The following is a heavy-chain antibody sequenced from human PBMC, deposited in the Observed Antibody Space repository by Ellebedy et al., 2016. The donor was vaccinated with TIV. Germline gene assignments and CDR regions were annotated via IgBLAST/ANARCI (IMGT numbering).Heavy chain of an antibody. J-gene: IGHJ4*02. CDR2: IIPIFGTA. V-gene: IGHV1-69*13. CDR1: GGTFSSYA. CDR3: ARDYRDSGSFDY. D-gene: IGHD1-26*01. Sequence: SVKVSXXASGGTFSSYAISWVRQAPGQGLEWMGGIIPIFGTANYAQKFQGRVTITADESTSTAYMELSSLRSEDTAVYYCARDYRDSGSFDYWGQGTLVTVSS.